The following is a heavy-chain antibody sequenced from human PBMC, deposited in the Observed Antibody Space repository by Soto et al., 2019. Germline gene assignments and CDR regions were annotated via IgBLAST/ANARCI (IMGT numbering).Heavy chain of an antibody. CDR3: ERIGFEGH. Sequence: QVQLVQSGSEIKKPGASVKVSCKAFGYTFTSYGIGWVRQAPGQGLEWMGWISVYNDNTNYAQKFQGRVTMTTETSSSTAYMELRSLQSDDTAVYYWERIGFEGHWGQGTLVTVSS. J-gene: IGHJ1*01. CDR2: ISVYNDNT. D-gene: IGHD3-9*01. V-gene: IGHV1-18*01. CDR1: GYTFTSYG.